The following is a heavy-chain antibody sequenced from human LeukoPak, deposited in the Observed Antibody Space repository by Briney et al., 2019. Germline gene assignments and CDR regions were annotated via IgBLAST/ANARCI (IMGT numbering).Heavy chain of an antibody. CDR2: IIPIFGTA. CDR1: GGTFSSYA. V-gene: IGHV1-69*05. CDR3: ARQVYGDYGPSWFDP. Sequence: GASVKVSCKASGGTFSSYAISCVRQAPGQGLEWMGRIIPIFGTANYAHKFQGRVTITTEQSTSKAYMELSSLRYEDTAVYYCARQVYGDYGPSWFDPWGQGTLVTVSS. J-gene: IGHJ5*02. D-gene: IGHD4-17*01.